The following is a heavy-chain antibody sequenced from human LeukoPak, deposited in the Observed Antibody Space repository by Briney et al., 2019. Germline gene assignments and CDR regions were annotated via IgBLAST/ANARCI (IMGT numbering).Heavy chain of an antibody. CDR1: GGSISSGGYY. Sequence: SETLSLTCTVSGGSISSGGYYWSWIRQHPGKGLEWIGYIYYSGSTYYNPSLKSRVTISVDTSKNQFSLKLSSVTAADTAVYYCAGQYYYDSSGYYWEDYWGQGTLVTVSS. CDR3: AGQYYYDSSGYYWEDY. D-gene: IGHD3-22*01. V-gene: IGHV4-31*03. J-gene: IGHJ4*02. CDR2: IYYSGST.